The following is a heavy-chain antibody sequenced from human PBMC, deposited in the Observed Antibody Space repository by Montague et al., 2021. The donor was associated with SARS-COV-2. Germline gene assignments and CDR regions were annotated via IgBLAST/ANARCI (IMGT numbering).Heavy chain of an antibody. CDR3: ARGPSDTYYYNGTDA. Sequence: PALVKPTQTLTLTCTFSGFSLSTSGMCMTWIRQPPGKALEWLARSDWDGDEYYNTSLKSRLTISKDTSKNLVVLTMTNMDPVDTATYYCARGPSDTYYYNGTDAWGRETTVTVSS. CDR1: GFSLSTSGMC. J-gene: IGHJ6*02. CDR2: SDWDGDE. V-gene: IGHV2-70*11.